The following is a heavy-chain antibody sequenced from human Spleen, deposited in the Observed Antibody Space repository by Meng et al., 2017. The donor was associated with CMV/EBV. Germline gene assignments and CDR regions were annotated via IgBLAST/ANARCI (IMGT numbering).Heavy chain of an antibody. CDR3: AHTPLRFYDFCY. Sequence: SGPTLVKPTQTLTLTCTFSGFSLSTSGVGVGWIRQPPGKALEWRALIYWNDDKRYSPSLKSRLTITKDTSKNQVVLTMTNMDPVDTATYYCAHTPLRFYDFCYWGQGTLVTVSS. V-gene: IGHV2-5*01. CDR1: GFSLSTSGVG. J-gene: IGHJ4*02. D-gene: IGHD3-3*01. CDR2: IYWNDDK.